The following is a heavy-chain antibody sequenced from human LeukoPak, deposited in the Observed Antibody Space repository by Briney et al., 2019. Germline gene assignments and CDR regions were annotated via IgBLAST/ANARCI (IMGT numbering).Heavy chain of an antibody. J-gene: IGHJ4*02. Sequence: GGSLRLSCAASGFTFSSYGMSWVRQAPGKGLEWVSAISGSGGSTYYADSVKGRFTISRDNSKNTLYLQMNSLRAEDTAVYYCARDQPVRGVYFDYWGQGTLVTVSS. CDR2: ISGSGGST. D-gene: IGHD3-10*01. CDR3: ARDQPVRGVYFDY. V-gene: IGHV3-23*01. CDR1: GFTFSSYG.